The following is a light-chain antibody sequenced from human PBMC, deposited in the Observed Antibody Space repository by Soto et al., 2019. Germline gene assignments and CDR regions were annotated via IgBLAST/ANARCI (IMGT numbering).Light chain of an antibody. Sequence: EIVLTQSPAIVSLSPGESATLSCRASQSINRNLAWFQQKPGQAPRLLIYAASNRATGIPDRFNGSGAGTDFTLTISSLEPEDFGVYYWQLRSNFLFTFGPGTKVDIK. CDR1: QSINRN. CDR2: AAS. CDR3: QLRSNFLFT. V-gene: IGKV3-11*01. J-gene: IGKJ3*01.